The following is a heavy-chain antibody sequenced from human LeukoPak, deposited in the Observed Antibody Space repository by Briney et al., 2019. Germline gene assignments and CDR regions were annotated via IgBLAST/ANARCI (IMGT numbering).Heavy chain of an antibody. CDR1: GFTFSSYW. Sequence: GSLRLSCAASGFTFSSYWMSWVRQAPGKGLEWVANIKQDGGEKYYMDSVKGRFTISRDNAKNSLYLQMNSPRAEDTAVYYCARGSTAGYCSSTSCYAGYFQHWGQGTLVTVSS. D-gene: IGHD2-2*01. V-gene: IGHV3-7*01. CDR3: ARGSTAGYCSSTSCYAGYFQH. J-gene: IGHJ1*01. CDR2: IKQDGGEK.